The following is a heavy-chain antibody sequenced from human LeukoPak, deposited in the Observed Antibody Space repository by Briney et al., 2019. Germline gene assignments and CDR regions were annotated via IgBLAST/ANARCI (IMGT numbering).Heavy chain of an antibody. CDR2: ISGSGGST. J-gene: IGHJ4*02. CDR3: AKDSFPVVVTAVLDY. Sequence: GGSLRLSCAASGFTFSDYYMSWIRQAPGKGLEWVSAISGSGGSTYYADSVKGRFTISRHNSKNALYLQMNSLRAEDTAVYYCAKDSFPVVVTAVLDYWGQGTLVTVSS. V-gene: IGHV3-23*01. D-gene: IGHD2-21*02. CDR1: GFTFSDYY.